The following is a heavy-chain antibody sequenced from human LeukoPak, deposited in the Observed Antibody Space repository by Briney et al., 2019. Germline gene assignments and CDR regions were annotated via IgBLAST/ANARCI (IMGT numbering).Heavy chain of an antibody. J-gene: IGHJ4*02. CDR2: INRSGST. CDR3: ARGDEDIAAAGTDGDYFDY. CDR1: GGSFSGYY. D-gene: IGHD6-13*01. V-gene: IGHV4-34*01. Sequence: SQTLSLTCAVYGGSFSGYYWSWIRQPPGKGLEWIGEINRSGSTNYNPSLKSRVTISVDTSKNQFSLKLSSVTAADTAVYYCARGDEDIAAAGTDGDYFDYWGQGTLVTVSS.